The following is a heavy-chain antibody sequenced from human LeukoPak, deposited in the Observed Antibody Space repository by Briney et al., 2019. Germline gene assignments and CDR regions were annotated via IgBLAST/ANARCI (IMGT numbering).Heavy chain of an antibody. Sequence: PSETLSLTCAVYGGSFSGYYWSWIRQPPGKGLEWIGEINHSGSTNYNPSLKSRVTISVDTSKNQFSLKLSSVTAADTAVYYCARSGDYGDYGYNWFDPWGQGTLVTVSS. J-gene: IGHJ5*02. D-gene: IGHD4-17*01. CDR1: GGSFSGYY. V-gene: IGHV4-34*01. CDR2: INHSGST. CDR3: ARSGDYGDYGYNWFDP.